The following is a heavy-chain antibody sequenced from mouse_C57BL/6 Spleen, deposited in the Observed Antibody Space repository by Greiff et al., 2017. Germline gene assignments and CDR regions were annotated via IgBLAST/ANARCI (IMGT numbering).Heavy chain of an antibody. CDR1: GFTFSDYG. CDR3: ASRYYYGSSLYYARDY. CDR2: ISSGSSTI. J-gene: IGHJ4*01. Sequence: EVKLMESGGGLVKPGGSLKLSCAASGFTFSDYGMHWVRQAPEKGLEWVAYISSGSSTIYYADTVKGRFTISRDNAKHTLFLQMTSLRSEDTAMYYCASRYYYGSSLYYARDYWGQGTSVTVSS. D-gene: IGHD1-1*01. V-gene: IGHV5-17*01.